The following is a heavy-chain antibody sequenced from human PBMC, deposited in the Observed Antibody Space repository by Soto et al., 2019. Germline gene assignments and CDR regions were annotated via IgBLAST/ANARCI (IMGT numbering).Heavy chain of an antibody. V-gene: IGHV3-13*01. CDR3: ARAWCGGDCYSGPDYYFDY. Sequence: GGSLRLSCAASGFTFSSYDMHWVRQATGKGLEWVSAIGTAGDTYYPGSVKGRFTISRENAKNSLYLQMNSLRAEDTAVYYCARAWCGGDCYSGPDYYFDYWGQGTLVTVSS. J-gene: IGHJ4*02. CDR1: GFTFSSYD. D-gene: IGHD2-21*02. CDR2: IGTAGDT.